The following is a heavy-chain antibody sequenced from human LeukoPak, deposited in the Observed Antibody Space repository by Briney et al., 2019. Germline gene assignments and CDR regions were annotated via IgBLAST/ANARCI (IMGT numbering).Heavy chain of an antibody. V-gene: IGHV3-23*01. CDR3: ANSNWFDP. Sequence: GGSLRLSCAASGFTFSSYWMSWVRQAPGKGLEWVSSISGSGAGTKYADSVKGRFNISRDNPKNTLYLQMNSLRAEDTAVYYCANSNWFDPWGQGTLVTVSS. CDR2: ISGSGAGT. J-gene: IGHJ5*02. CDR1: GFTFSSYW.